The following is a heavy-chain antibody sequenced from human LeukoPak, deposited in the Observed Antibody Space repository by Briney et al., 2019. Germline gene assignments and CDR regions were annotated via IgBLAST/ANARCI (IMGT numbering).Heavy chain of an antibody. D-gene: IGHD5-12*01. J-gene: IGHJ6*03. CDR2: INPNSGGT. V-gene: IGHV1-2*02. Sequence: GASVKVSCKASGYTFTGYYMHWVRQAPGQGLEWMGWINPNSGGTNYAQKFQGRVTMTRDTSISTAYVELSRLRSDDTAVYYCARDGAVATYYYYMDVWGKGTTVTVSS. CDR3: ARDGAVATYYYYMDV. CDR1: GYTFTGYY.